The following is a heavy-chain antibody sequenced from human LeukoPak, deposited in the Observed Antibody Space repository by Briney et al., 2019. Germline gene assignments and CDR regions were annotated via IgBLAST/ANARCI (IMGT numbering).Heavy chain of an antibody. J-gene: IGHJ6*02. D-gene: IGHD6-13*01. CDR3: ARQGAASGSPYGMDV. CDR1: GYIFTKHW. Sequence: GESLKISWKGSGYIFTKHWIGWVRQMPGKGLEWMGTIYPGDSDTRYSPSFQGQVTISADKSITTAYLQWSSLKASDTAMYYCARQGAASGSPYGMDVWGQGTTVTVSS. V-gene: IGHV5-51*01. CDR2: IYPGDSDT.